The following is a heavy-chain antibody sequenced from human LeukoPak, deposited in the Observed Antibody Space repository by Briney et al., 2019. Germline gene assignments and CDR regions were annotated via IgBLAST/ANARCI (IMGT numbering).Heavy chain of an antibody. J-gene: IGHJ4*02. D-gene: IGHD3-22*01. CDR2: INHSGST. CDR3: ARPYYYDSSGYSRGYYFDY. CDR1: GGSFSGYY. V-gene: IGHV4-34*01. Sequence: SETLSLTCAVYGGSFSGYYWSWIRQPPGKGLEWIGEINHSGSTNYNPSLKSRVTISVDTSKNQFSLKLSSVTAADTAVYYCARPYYYDSSGYSRGYYFDYWGQGTLVTVSS.